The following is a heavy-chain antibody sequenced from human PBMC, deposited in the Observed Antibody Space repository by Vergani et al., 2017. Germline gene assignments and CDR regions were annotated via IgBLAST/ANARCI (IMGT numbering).Heavy chain of an antibody. CDR1: GFSIDNGYY. J-gene: IGHJ4*02. V-gene: IGHV4-38-2*01. CDR3: ARRSGIGYDIFSGTQYFLDF. D-gene: IGHD3-9*01. CDR2: IYRTGRT. Sequence: QVQLQESGPGLVKPSETLSLTCAVSGFSIDNGYYWDWIRQPPGKGLEWIGSIYRTGRTHFNPSLKSRVTISVDTSNNHFSLRLNSLTATDTDVYYCARRSGIGYDIFSGTQYFLDFWGQGTLGTVSS.